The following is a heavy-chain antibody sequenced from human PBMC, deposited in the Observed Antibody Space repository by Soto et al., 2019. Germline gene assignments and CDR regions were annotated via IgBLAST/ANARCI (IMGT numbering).Heavy chain of an antibody. D-gene: IGHD6-6*01. J-gene: IGHJ3*02. CDR3: VSLVERADIAFDI. CDR2: SDGDGIGT. CDR1: GFTLRNHW. V-gene: IGHV3-74*01. Sequence: EVQLVESGGGLAQPGGSLRLSCAASGFTLRNHWMHWVRQAPGEGMVWVARSDGDGIGTDYADTVKGRFTISRDNARNKVYLQMNRLRADDTAVYGCVSLVERADIAFDIWGQGTMVTVS.